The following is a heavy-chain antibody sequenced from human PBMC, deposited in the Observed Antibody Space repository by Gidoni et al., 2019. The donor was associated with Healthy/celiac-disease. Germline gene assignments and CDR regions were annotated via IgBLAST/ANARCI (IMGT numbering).Heavy chain of an antibody. V-gene: IGHV3-23*01. CDR1: GFTFSSYA. D-gene: IGHD3-3*01. CDR2: ISGSGGST. Sequence: EVQLLESGGGLVQPGGSLRLSCAASGFTFSSYAMSWVRQAPGKGLEWVSAISGSGGSTYYADSVKGRFTISRDNSKNTLYLQMNSLRAEDTAVYYCAKGGDFPPYYYYGMDVWGQGTTVTVSS. J-gene: IGHJ6*02. CDR3: AKGGDFPPYYYYGMDV.